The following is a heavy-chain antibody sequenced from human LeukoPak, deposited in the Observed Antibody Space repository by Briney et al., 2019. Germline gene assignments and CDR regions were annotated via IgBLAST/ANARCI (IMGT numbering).Heavy chain of an antibody. V-gene: IGHV4-39*02. J-gene: IGHJ4*02. D-gene: IGHD3-22*01. CDR3: ARETRRDYYDSSGYYFDY. CDR1: GGSISSSSYY. CDR2: IYYSGST. Sequence: SETLSLTCTVSGGSISSSSYYWGWIRQPPGKGLEWIGSIYYSGSTYYNPSLKSRVTISVDTSKNQFSLKLSSVTAADTAVYYCARETRRDYYDSSGYYFDYWGQGTLVTVSS.